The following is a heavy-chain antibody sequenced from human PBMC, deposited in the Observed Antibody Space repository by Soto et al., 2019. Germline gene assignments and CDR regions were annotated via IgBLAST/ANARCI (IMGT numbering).Heavy chain of an antibody. J-gene: IGHJ6*02. CDR3: ARRKDSSRYFYGMDV. V-gene: IGHV4-34*02. CDR2: VHHTGTS. Sequence: QVALQQWGAGLLKPSQTLSLTCAVYGESFNDYFWTWIRQSPGGGLEWLAEVHHTGTSYYNPSLKSRLAVSVDTSRNQCSLNLTSLTAADTATYCCARRKDSSRYFYGMDVWGQGTTVVVSS. CDR1: GESFNDYF. D-gene: IGHD6-13*01.